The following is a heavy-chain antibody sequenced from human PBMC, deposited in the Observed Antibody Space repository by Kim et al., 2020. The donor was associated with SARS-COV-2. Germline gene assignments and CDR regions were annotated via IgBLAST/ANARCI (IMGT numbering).Heavy chain of an antibody. D-gene: IGHD4-17*01. Sequence: GGSLRLSCAASGFTFSSYGMHWVRQAPGKGLEWVAVIWYDGSNKYYADSVKGRFTISRDNSKNTLYLQMNSLRAEDTAVYYCARDSTVTKIDAFDIWGQGTMVTVSS. CDR3: ARDSTVTKIDAFDI. CDR1: GFTFSSYG. J-gene: IGHJ3*02. V-gene: IGHV3-33*01. CDR2: IWYDGSNK.